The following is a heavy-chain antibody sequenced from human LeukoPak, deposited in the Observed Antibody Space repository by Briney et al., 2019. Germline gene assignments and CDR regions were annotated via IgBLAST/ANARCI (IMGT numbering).Heavy chain of an antibody. CDR2: IYPGDSDT. V-gene: IGHV5-51*01. CDR3: ARPDFYYDSSGYYPSYFDY. CDR1: GYRFTSYW. J-gene: IGHJ4*02. Sequence: GESLQISCKGSGYRFTSYWIGWVRQMPGKGLEWMGIIYPGDSDTRYSPSFQGQVTISADKSISTAYLQWSSLKASDTAMYYCARPDFYYDSSGYYPSYFDYWGQGTLVTVSS. D-gene: IGHD3-22*01.